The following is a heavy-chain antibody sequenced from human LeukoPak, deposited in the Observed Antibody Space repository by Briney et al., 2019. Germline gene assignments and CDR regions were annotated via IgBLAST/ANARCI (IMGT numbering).Heavy chain of an antibody. V-gene: IGHV3-73*01. CDR3: TTYDY. CDR2: IRSKANSYAT. CDR1: GVPLRGSA. Sequence: GSLRLSRADSGVPLRGSAMHWVRQAFGKGLEWVGRIRSKANSYATAYAASVKGRFTISRDDSKNTAYLQMNSLKTEDTAVYYCTTYDYWGQGTLVTVSS. J-gene: IGHJ4*02.